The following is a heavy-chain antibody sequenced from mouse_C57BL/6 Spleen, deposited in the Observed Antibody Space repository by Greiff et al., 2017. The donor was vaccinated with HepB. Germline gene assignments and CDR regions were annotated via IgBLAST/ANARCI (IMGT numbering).Heavy chain of an antibody. V-gene: IGHV5-16*01. Sequence: EVQLVESEGGLVQPGSSMKLSCTASGFTFSDYYMAWVRQVPEKGLEWVANINYDGSSTYYLDSLKSRFIISRDNAKNILYLQMSSLKSEDTATYYCATYYGSFFAYWGQGTLVTVSA. CDR3: ATYYGSFFAY. CDR1: GFTFSDYY. D-gene: IGHD1-1*01. CDR2: INYDGSST. J-gene: IGHJ3*01.